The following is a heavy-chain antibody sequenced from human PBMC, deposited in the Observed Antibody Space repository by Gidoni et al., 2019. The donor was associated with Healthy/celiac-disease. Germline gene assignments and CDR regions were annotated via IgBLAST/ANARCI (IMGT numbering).Heavy chain of an antibody. V-gene: IGHV4-4*07. CDR3: ARVGNGDFLGWFDP. D-gene: IGHD4-17*01. CDR1: GGSIISYY. Sequence: QVQLQESGPGRVKPSETLSLTSTVSGGSIISYYWSWIRQPAGKGLEWIGRIYTRGSTNSNPSLKSRVTMSVDTSKNQFSLKLSSVTAADTAVYYCARVGNGDFLGWFDPWGQGTLVTVSS. CDR2: IYTRGST. J-gene: IGHJ5*02.